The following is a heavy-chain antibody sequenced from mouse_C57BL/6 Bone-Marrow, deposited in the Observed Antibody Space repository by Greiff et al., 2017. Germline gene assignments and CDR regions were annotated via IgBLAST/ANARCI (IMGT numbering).Heavy chain of an antibody. J-gene: IGHJ1*03. D-gene: IGHD2-1*01. Sequence: QVHVKQPGAELVKPGASVKLSCKASGYTFTSYWMHWVKQRPGRGLEWIGRIDPNSGGTKYNEKFKSKATLTVDNPSSTAYMQLSSLTSEDSAVYYCAHGNYFCWYFAVWGTGTTVTVSS. CDR3: AHGNYFCWYFAV. CDR1: GYTFTSYW. V-gene: IGHV1-72*01. CDR2: IDPNSGGT.